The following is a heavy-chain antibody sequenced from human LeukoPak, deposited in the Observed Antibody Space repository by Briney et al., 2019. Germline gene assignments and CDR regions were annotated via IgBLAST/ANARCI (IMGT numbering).Heavy chain of an antibody. CDR1: GFTFSSYA. D-gene: IGHD6-19*01. V-gene: IGHV3-23*01. CDR2: ISDSGGST. Sequence: GGSLRLSCAASGFTFSSYAMSWVRQAPGKGLDWVSSISDSGGSTYYADSGKGRFTISRDNSKNTVYLQMNSLRAEDTAVYYCAKEGSSGWPPFDYWGQGTLATVSS. J-gene: IGHJ4*02. CDR3: AKEGSSGWPPFDY.